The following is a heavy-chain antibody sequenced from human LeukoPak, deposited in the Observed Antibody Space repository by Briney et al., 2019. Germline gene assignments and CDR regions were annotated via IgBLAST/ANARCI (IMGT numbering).Heavy chain of an antibody. CDR3: ARRAGAYSHPYDY. V-gene: IGHV3-23*01. D-gene: IGHD4/OR15-4a*01. Sequence: GGSLRLSCAASGFTFSSYAMSWVRQAPGKGLDWVSAISGSGGTTYYADSAKGRFTISRDNSKNTLYLQMNSLRAEDTAVYYCARRAGAYSHPYDYWGQGTLVTVSS. CDR2: ISGSGGTT. CDR1: GFTFSSYA. J-gene: IGHJ4*02.